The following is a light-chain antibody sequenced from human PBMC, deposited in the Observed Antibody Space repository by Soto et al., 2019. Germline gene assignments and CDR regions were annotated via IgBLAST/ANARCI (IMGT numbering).Light chain of an antibody. CDR3: QQRSNWPST. J-gene: IGKJ4*01. CDR1: QSVSSY. V-gene: IGKV3-11*01. Sequence: EIVLTQSPATLYLSTGNIATLSCRASQSVSSYLAWYQQKPGQAPRLLIYDASNRATGIPARFSGSGSGTDVTLTVTSLEPEDFAVYYCQQRSNWPSTFGGGTKVEIK. CDR2: DAS.